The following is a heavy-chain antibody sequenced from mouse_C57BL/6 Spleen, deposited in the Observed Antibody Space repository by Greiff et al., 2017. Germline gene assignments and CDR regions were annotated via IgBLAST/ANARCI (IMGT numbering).Heavy chain of an antibody. CDR2: IDPETGGT. Sequence: VQLQQSGAELVRPGASVTLSCKASGYTFTDYEMHWVKQTPVHGLEWIGAIDPETGGTAYNQKFKGKAILTADKSSSTAYMELRSLTSEDSAVYYCTRRRFITTVVATDYAMDYWGQGTSVTVSA. D-gene: IGHD1-1*01. CDR3: TRRRFITTVVATDYAMDY. V-gene: IGHV1-15*01. CDR1: GYTFTDYE. J-gene: IGHJ4*01.